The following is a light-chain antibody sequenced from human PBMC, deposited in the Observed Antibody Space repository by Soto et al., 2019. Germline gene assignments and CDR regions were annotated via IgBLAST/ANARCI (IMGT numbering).Light chain of an antibody. V-gene: IGLV2-8*01. CDR1: SNDVGHSSF. CDR3: HAQADNGKHV. CDR2: EVS. J-gene: IGLJ1*01. Sequence: QSALTQPPSASGSPGQSVTISCTGNSNDVGHSSFISWYQQHPGKGPKLIIYEVSKRPSGVPDRFTGSKSGNTASLSVAGIQDEDEADYFCHAQADNGKHVFGTGTKLTVL.